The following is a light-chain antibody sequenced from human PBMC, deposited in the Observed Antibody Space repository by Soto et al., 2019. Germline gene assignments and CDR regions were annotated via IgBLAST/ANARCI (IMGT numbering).Light chain of an antibody. CDR1: SSDVGGYNY. V-gene: IGLV2-11*01. J-gene: IGLJ3*02. Sequence: QSVLTQPASVSGSPGQSITISCTGTSSDVGGYNYVSWYQQHPGEAPKLMIYDVTKRPSGVPDRFSGSKSGNTASLTISGLQAEDETDYFCCSYAGNYSWVFGGGTQLTVL. CDR3: CSYAGNYSWV. CDR2: DVT.